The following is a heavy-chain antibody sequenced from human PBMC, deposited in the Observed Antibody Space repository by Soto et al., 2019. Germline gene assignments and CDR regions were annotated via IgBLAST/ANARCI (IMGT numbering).Heavy chain of an antibody. CDR3: VSWVVVPAAMGHDAFDI. J-gene: IGHJ3*02. D-gene: IGHD2-2*01. CDR1: GGSISSGGYY. Sequence: SETLSLTCTVSGGSISSGGYYWSWIRQHPGKGLEWIGYIYYSGSTYYNPSLKSRVTISVDTAKKQFSLKLSSVTAADTAVYYFVSWVVVPAAMGHDAFDIWGQGTMVTVSS. V-gene: IGHV4-31*03. CDR2: IYYSGST.